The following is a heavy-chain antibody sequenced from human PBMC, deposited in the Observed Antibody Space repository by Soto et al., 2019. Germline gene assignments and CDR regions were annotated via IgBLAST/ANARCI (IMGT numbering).Heavy chain of an antibody. Sequence: EVQLVESGGGLVQPGESLRLSCAASGFTFRYYWMHCVRQAPGKGLVWVSRIHSDGSSTTYADSVKDRFTISRDNARNTLYLQMNSLRAEDTAVYYCARGDRGAFDLWGQGTVLTVSS. CDR1: GFTFRYYW. J-gene: IGHJ3*01. V-gene: IGHV3-74*03. CDR2: IHSDGSST. D-gene: IGHD1-26*01. CDR3: ARGDRGAFDL.